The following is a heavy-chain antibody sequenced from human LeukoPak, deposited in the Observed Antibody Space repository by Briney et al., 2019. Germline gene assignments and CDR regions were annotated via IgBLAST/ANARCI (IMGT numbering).Heavy chain of an antibody. J-gene: IGHJ4*02. V-gene: IGHV4-39*07. D-gene: IGHD6-19*01. Sequence: SETLSLTCTVSGGSISSSTYYWGWIRQPPGKGLEWIGNIYSTGSTFYNPSLKSRVTISLDTSKNQFSLKLSSVTAADTAVYYCARTWRSSGWAPLEYYFDYWGQGTLVTVSS. CDR1: GGSISSSTYY. CDR2: IYSTGST. CDR3: ARTWRSSGWAPLEYYFDY.